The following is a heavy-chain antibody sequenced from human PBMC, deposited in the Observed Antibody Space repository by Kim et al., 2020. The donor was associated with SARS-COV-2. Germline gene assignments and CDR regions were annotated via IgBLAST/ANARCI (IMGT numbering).Heavy chain of an antibody. V-gene: IGHV1-69*13. J-gene: IGHJ4*02. CDR1: GGTFSSYA. CDR2: IIPIFGTA. D-gene: IGHD2-2*01. Sequence: SVKVSCKASGGTFSSYAICWVRQAPGQGLEWMGGIIPIFGTANYAQKFQGRVTITADESTSTAYMELSSLRSEDTAVYYCASLLGSTSSEPFWGQGTLVTVSS. CDR3: ASLLGSTSSEPF.